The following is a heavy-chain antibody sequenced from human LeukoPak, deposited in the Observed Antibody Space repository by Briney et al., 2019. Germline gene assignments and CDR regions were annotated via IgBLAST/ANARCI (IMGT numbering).Heavy chain of an antibody. CDR2: IYYTGTT. CDR1: GDSISGGGYY. CDR3: GSRRTAMFGVIKGPIDY. Sequence: SETLSLTCTVSGDSISGGGYYWSWIRQHPGQGLEWIGCIYYTGTTYYNTSLKSRVTISFDTSKNQFSLKLTSVTAADTAVYYCGSRRTAMFGVIKGPIDYWGQGTLVTVSS. V-gene: IGHV4-31*03. J-gene: IGHJ4*02. D-gene: IGHD3-3*01.